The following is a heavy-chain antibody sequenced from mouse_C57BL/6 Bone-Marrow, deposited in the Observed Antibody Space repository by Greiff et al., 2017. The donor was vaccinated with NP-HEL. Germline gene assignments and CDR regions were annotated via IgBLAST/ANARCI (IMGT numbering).Heavy chain of an antibody. D-gene: IGHD2-3*01. CDR1: GYTFTSYW. V-gene: IGHV1-64*01. Sequence: QVQLKQSGAELVKPGASVKLSCKASGYTFTSYWMHWVKQRPGQGLEWIGMIHPNSGSTNYNEKFKSKATLTVDKSYSTAYMQLSSLTSEDSAVDYCAREGDGYQTWYFDVWGTGTTVTVSS. CDR3: AREGDGYQTWYFDV. CDR2: IHPNSGST. J-gene: IGHJ1*03.